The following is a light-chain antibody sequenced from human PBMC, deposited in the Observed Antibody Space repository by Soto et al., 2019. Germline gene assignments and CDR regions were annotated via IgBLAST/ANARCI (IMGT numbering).Light chain of an antibody. CDR1: QSLVFSDGNTY. V-gene: IGKV2-30*01. CDR2: MVS. CDR3: MQAAHWPWT. Sequence: EVVMTQSPLSLPVTLGQPASFSCRSSQSLVFSDGNTYLTWFHQRPGQSPRRLIYMVSTRNSGVADRFSGSGSSTDFTLKISRVEAEDVGVYYCMQAAHWPWTFGQGTKVEIK. J-gene: IGKJ1*01.